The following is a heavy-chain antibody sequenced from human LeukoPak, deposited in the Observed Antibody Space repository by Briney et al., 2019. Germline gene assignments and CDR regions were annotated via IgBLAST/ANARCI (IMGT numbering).Heavy chain of an antibody. CDR2: IDTSGNT. Sequence: PSETLSLTCTVSGGSISSYYWSWIRQPAGKGLEWIGRIDTSGNTNYKPSLKSRVTMSVDTSKNQFFLTLTSVTAADTAVYYCARDPYSGYDSRLGVGFDYWGQGTLVTVSS. J-gene: IGHJ4*02. V-gene: IGHV4-4*07. D-gene: IGHD5-12*01. CDR3: ARDPYSGYDSRLGVGFDY. CDR1: GGSISSYY.